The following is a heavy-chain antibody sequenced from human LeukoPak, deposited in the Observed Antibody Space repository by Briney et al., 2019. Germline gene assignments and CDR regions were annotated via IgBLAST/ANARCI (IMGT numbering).Heavy chain of an antibody. D-gene: IGHD6-13*01. CDR3: ARTYSSSWSYCDS. CDR2: INPSSGST. V-gene: IGHV1-46*01. Sequence: ASVKVSCKASGSTFTRYYIHWARQAPGQGLDWMGMINPSSGSTRFAQMFQDRVTMTRDTSTSAVYMELSSLTSEDTAMYYCARTYSSSWSYCDSWGQETLVTVSS. CDR1: GSTFTRYY. J-gene: IGHJ4*02.